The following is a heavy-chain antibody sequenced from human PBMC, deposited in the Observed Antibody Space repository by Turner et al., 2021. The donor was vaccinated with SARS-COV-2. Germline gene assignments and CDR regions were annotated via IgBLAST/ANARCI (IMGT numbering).Heavy chain of an antibody. Sequence: QVQLQESGPGLVKPSQTLSLTCTVSGGSISSGGYYWSWIRQHPGKGLEWIGYIYNSGNTYYPPSLKSRVTIPVDSSKNQFSLKLSSVTAADTAVYFCARSSTSSNRFDYWGQGTLVTVSS. CDR3: ARSSTSSNRFDY. CDR1: GGSISSGGYY. CDR2: IYNSGNT. V-gene: IGHV4-31*03. J-gene: IGHJ4*02. D-gene: IGHD6-13*01.